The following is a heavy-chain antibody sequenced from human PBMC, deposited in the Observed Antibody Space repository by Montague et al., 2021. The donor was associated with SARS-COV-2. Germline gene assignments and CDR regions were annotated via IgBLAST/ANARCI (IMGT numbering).Heavy chain of an antibody. CDR3: ARADTAMVIYFDY. V-gene: IGHV3-48*03. CDR1: GFTFSSYE. D-gene: IGHD5-18*01. J-gene: IGHJ4*02. CDR2: ISSSGSTI. Sequence: SLRLSCAASGFTFSSYEMNWVRQAPGKVLEWVSYISSSGSTIYXXXSXXGRFTISRDNAKNSLYLQMNSLRAEATAVYYCARADTAMVIYFDYWGQGTLVTVSS.